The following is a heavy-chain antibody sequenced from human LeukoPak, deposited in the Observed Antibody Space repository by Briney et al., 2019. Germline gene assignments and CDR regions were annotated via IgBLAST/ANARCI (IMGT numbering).Heavy chain of an antibody. CDR1: GFTFSSYW. D-gene: IGHD5-18*01. V-gene: IGHV3-7*01. CDR2: IKEDGSEK. J-gene: IGHJ4*02. Sequence: PGGSLRLSCVASGFTFSSYWMSWVRQAPGKGLEWVANIKEDGSEKNYVDSVKGRFTISRDSAKNSLYLQINSLRAEDTAVYYCASLDATMVNGDYWGQGTLVTVSS. CDR3: ASLDATMVNGDY.